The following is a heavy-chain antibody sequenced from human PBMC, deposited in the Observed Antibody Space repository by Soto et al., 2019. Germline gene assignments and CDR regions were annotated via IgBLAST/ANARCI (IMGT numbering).Heavy chain of an antibody. CDR3: ARRGSGSYYDY. CDR2: ISGSGGST. Sequence: EVQLLESGGGLVQPGGSLRLSCAASGFTFSSYAMRWVRQAPVKGLEWVSAISGSGGSTYYADSVKGRFTISSDNSTNTLSLQMNSLRAEDTAVYYCARRGSGSYYDYWGQGTLVTVSS. J-gene: IGHJ4*02. V-gene: IGHV3-23*01. CDR1: GFTFSSYA. D-gene: IGHD1-26*01.